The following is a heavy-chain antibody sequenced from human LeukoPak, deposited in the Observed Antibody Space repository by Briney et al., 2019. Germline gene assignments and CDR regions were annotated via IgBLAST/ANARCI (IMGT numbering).Heavy chain of an antibody. CDR2: IYYSGST. V-gene: IGHV4-59*01. J-gene: IGHJ3*02. D-gene: IGHD6-13*01. CDR1: GGSISSYY. Sequence: SETLSLTCTVSGGSISSYYWSWIRQPPGKGLEWIGYIYYSGSTNYNPSLKSRVTISVDTSKNQFSLKLSSVTAADTAVYYCARADSSSWYWGAFDIWGQGTMVTVSS. CDR3: ARADSSSWYWGAFDI.